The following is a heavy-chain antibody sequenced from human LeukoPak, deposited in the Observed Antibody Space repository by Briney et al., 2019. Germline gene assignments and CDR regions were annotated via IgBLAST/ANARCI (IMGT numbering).Heavy chain of an antibody. V-gene: IGHV3-30*02. CDR2: IRNDGSNT. CDR1: GFTLSSYG. CDR3: AKGDYCGGDRCYHDEFFYH. Sequence: GGSLRLSCAASGFTLSSYGMHWVRQASGKGLEWVASIRNDGSNTNYADSVKGRFTIFRDNSKNTLFLQMNSLRGEDTAVYYCAKGDYCGGDRCYHDEFFYHWGQGTLVTVSS. J-gene: IGHJ1*01. D-gene: IGHD2-15*01.